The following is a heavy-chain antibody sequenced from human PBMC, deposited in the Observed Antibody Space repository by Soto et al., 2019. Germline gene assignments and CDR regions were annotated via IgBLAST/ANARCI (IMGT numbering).Heavy chain of an antibody. Sequence: SVKVSCKASGFTFTSSAVQWVRQARGQRLEWIGWIVVGSGNTNYAQKFQERVTITRDMSTSTAYMELSSLRSEDTAVYYCAAVPRLEYYYGSGSYYHYYYYGMDVWGQ. CDR2: IVVGSGNT. J-gene: IGHJ6*02. CDR1: GFTFTSSA. CDR3: AAVPRLEYYYGSGSYYHYYYYGMDV. V-gene: IGHV1-58*01. D-gene: IGHD3-10*01.